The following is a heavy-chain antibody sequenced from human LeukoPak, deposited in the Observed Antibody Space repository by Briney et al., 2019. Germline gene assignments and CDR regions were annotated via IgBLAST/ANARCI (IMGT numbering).Heavy chain of an antibody. Sequence: SETLSLTCAVYGGSLSGYYWSWIRQPPGKGLEWIGEINHSGSTNYNPSLKSRVTISVDTSKNQFSLKLSSVTAADTAVYYCARNIVATILTGYYYYMDVWGKGTTVTVSS. J-gene: IGHJ6*03. CDR3: ARNIVATILTGYYYYMDV. CDR2: INHSGST. CDR1: GGSLSGYY. D-gene: IGHD5-12*01. V-gene: IGHV4-34*01.